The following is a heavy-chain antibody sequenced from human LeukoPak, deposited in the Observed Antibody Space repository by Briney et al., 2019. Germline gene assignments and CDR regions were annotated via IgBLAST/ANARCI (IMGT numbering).Heavy chain of an antibody. J-gene: IGHJ4*02. Sequence: PGGSLRLSCAASGFTFDDYAMHWVRQAPGKGLEWVSGISWNSGSIGYADSVKGRFTISRDNAKNSLYLQMNSLRAEDTALYYCARSNPLYRGSYGPGSLDYWGQGTLVTVSS. D-gene: IGHD1-26*01. CDR1: GFTFDDYA. V-gene: IGHV3-9*01. CDR2: ISWNSGSI. CDR3: ARSNPLYRGSYGPGSLDY.